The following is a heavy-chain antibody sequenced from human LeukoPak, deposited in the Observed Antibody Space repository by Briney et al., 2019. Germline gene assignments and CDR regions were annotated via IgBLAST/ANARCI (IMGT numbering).Heavy chain of an antibody. Sequence: SETLSLTCAVYGGSFSGDFWSWIRQSPGKGLEWIGEINHGGSTTYNPSLQSRVTMSVDTSTNQFYLRLTSVTAADSAMYYCARESSSSPDYWGQGTLVTVSS. J-gene: IGHJ4*02. V-gene: IGHV4-34*10. CDR2: INHGGST. D-gene: IGHD6-6*01. CDR1: GGSFSGDF. CDR3: ARESSSSPDY.